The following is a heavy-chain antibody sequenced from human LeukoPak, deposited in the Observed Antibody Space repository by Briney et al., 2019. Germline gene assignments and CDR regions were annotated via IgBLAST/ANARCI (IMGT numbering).Heavy chain of an antibody. V-gene: IGHV3-66*01. D-gene: IGHD6-13*01. Sequence: GGSLTLSCEASGITVSTNYMSWVRQAPGKGLEWVSVIYSGGDTYYADSVKGRFTISRDSSKNTLFLQMNSLRAEDTAMYYCARDCCLLAAAGHWGQGTLVTVSS. CDR1: GITVSTNY. J-gene: IGHJ4*02. CDR3: ARDCCLLAAAGH. CDR2: IYSGGDT.